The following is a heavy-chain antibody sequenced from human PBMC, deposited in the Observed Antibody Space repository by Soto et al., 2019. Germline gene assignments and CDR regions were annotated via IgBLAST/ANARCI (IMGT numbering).Heavy chain of an antibody. D-gene: IGHD1-26*01. Sequence: QVQLQQSGAGLLKPSETLSLTFDVYCGSFSGYIWTWIRQTPGKGLQWIGQNNHSGSANYNPSLKSRVSISVHTSKSQFSLELSSVTAADTSVYYCARGLISGSHYSGGWYYFDSWGQGTQVTVSS. V-gene: IGHV4-34*01. CDR3: ARGLISGSHYSGGWYYFDS. CDR2: NNHSGSA. CDR1: CGSFSGYI. J-gene: IGHJ4*02.